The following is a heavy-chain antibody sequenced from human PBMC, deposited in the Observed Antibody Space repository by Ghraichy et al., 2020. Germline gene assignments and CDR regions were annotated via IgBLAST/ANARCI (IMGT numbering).Heavy chain of an antibody. V-gene: IGHV3-69-1*02. CDR1: GFTFSDYR. CDR3: AKDSFEGQWRAGPYFYYGLDV. D-gene: IGHD6-19*01. CDR2: ISSDTTI. J-gene: IGHJ6*02. Sequence: GGSLRLSCAASGFTFSDYRMNWVRQTPGKGLEWISSISSDTTINHADSVKGRFTVSRDNAKNLLYLQMNSLRDDDTGVYYCAKDSFEGQWRAGPYFYYGLDVWGQGTTVTVSS.